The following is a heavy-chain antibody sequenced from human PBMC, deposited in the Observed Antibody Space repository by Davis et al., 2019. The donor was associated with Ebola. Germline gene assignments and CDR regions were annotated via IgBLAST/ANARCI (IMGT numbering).Heavy chain of an antibody. CDR2: INPSAGST. CDR3: ARDLGAYGALDV. Sequence: ASVKVSCKASGYTFTSYYMHWVRQAPGQGLEWMGIINPSAGSTTYAHKFQGRVTMTTDTSTSTAYMELRSLRSDDTAVYYCARDLGAYGALDVWGQGTTVTVSS. CDR1: GYTFTSYY. D-gene: IGHD4/OR15-4a*01. V-gene: IGHV1-46*01. J-gene: IGHJ6*02.